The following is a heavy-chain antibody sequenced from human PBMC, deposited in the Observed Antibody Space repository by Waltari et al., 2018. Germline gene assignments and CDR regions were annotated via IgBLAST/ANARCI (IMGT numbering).Heavy chain of an antibody. CDR1: GVSLDTNGVG. CDR2: IYSNDDK. V-gene: IGHV2-5*01. CDR3: VHRRLEWNWFDP. D-gene: IGHD2-8*01. J-gene: IGHJ5*02. Sequence: QITLEQSGPTLIKPTQTLPLTCNLSGVSLDTNGVGVGWIRQTPGKALEWLALIYSNDDKPYSPSLRNRLTITKDTSKDQVVLTMTNMDPVDTGTYFCVHRRLEWNWFDPWGQGTLVTVSS.